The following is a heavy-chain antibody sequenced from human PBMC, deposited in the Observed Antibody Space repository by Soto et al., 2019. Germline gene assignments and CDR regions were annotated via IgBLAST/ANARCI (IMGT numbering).Heavy chain of an antibody. J-gene: IGHJ1*01. V-gene: IGHV4-59*08. Sequence: SETLSLTCTVSGGSISSYYWSWIRQPPGKGLEWIGYIYYSGSTNYNPSLKSRVTISVDTSKNQFSLKLSSVTAADTAVYYCASSYSGSYYWYFQHWGQGTLVTVSS. CDR2: IYYSGST. CDR1: GGSISSYY. CDR3: ASSYSGSYYWYFQH. D-gene: IGHD1-26*01.